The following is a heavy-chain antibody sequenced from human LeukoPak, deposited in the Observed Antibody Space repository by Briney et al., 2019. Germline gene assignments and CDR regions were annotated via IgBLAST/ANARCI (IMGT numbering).Heavy chain of an antibody. CDR3: AGLMIRGPMRWFDY. CDR2: ISISSTYI. J-gene: IGHJ4*02. Sequence: TGGSLRLSCAASGFTFSDYYMSWVRQAPGKGLEWLSYISISSTYINYADSVKGRFTISRDNAKNSLYLQMNSLRAEDTAIYYCAGLMIRGPMRWFDYWGQGTLFTVSS. D-gene: IGHD3-10*01. CDR1: GFTFSDYY. V-gene: IGHV3-11*03.